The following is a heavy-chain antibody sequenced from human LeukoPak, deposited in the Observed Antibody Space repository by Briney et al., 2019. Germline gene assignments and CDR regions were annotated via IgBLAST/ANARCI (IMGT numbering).Heavy chain of an antibody. D-gene: IGHD3-10*01. V-gene: IGHV3-66*01. Sequence: GGSLRLSCAASGFTVSSNYMRWVRQAPGKGLEWVSVIDSGGSTYYSDSVKGRFTISRDNSKNTLYLQMNSLRAEDTAVYYCARDRRVRGVMWNSKSDGFDIWGQGTMVTVSS. CDR1: GFTVSSNY. J-gene: IGHJ3*02. CDR3: ARDRRVRGVMWNSKSDGFDI. CDR2: IDSGGST.